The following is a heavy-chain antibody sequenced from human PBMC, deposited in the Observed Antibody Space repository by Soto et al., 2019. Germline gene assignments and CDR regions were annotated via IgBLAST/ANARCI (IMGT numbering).Heavy chain of an antibody. CDR3: AKDNGDYWLDY. CDR2: IKSKIDGGTI. J-gene: IGHJ4*02. D-gene: IGHD4-17*01. CDR1: GFDFRNAW. V-gene: IGHV3-15*01. Sequence: PGGSLRLSCAVSGFDFRNAWLSWVRQAPGKGLEWVGRIKSKIDGGTIDYAAPVTGRFTISRDNSKNTLYLQMNSLRAEDTAVYYCAKDNGDYWLDYWGQGTLVTVSS.